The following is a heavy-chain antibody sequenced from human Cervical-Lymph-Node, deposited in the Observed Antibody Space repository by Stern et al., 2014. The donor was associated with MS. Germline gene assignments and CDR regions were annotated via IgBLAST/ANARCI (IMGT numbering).Heavy chain of an antibody. CDR1: GFTVSRDY. J-gene: IGHJ4*02. CDR2: ITNVGST. Sequence: EVQLVESGGGVIQPGGSLRLSCTASGFTVSRDYMTWVRQAPGKGLECLSVITNVGSTFDTDYVKGRFTIPRDDSKNSVYLHMTSLRAEDTAMYYCARDTSSPERSDWWGQGTLVTVSS. D-gene: IGHD1-1*01. V-gene: IGHV3-53*01. CDR3: ARDTSSPERSDW.